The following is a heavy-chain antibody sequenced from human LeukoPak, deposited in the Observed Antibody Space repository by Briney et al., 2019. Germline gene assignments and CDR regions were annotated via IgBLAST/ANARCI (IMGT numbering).Heavy chain of an antibody. V-gene: IGHV4-31*03. CDR3: ARAPYYYDSSGYIYFFDY. Sequence: SETLSLTCTVSGGSISSGGYYWSWIRQHPGKGLEWIGYIYYSGSTYYNPSLKSRVTISVDTSKNQFSLKLSSATAADTAVYYCARAPYYYDSSGYIYFFDYWGQGTLVTVSS. CDR2: IYYSGST. D-gene: IGHD3-22*01. J-gene: IGHJ4*02. CDR1: GGSISSGGYY.